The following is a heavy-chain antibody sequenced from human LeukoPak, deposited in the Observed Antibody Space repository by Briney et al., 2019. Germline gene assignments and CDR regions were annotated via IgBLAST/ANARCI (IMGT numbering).Heavy chain of an antibody. Sequence: PSETLSLTCTVSGGSISSGYHYWGWIRQPPGKGLEWIGYIYYSGSTNYNPSLKSRVTIAVDTSKNQFSLRLSSVTAADTAVYYCAMAYSSSWYYFDYWGQGTLVTVSS. V-gene: IGHV4-61*01. J-gene: IGHJ4*02. D-gene: IGHD6-13*01. CDR3: AMAYSSSWYYFDY. CDR2: IYYSGST. CDR1: GGSISSGYHY.